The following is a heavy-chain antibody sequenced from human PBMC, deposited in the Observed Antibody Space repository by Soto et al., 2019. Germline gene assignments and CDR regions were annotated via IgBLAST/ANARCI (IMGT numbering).Heavy chain of an antibody. CDR1: GFTFSSYA. Sequence: GGSLRLSCAASGFTFSSYAMSWVGKAPGKGLEWVSAISGSGGRPSYADSVKGRFTISRDNSKNTLYLQMNSLRAEDTAVYYCAKETMLRGPFDYWGQGTLVTVSS. V-gene: IGHV3-23*01. J-gene: IGHJ4*02. CDR3: AKETMLRGPFDY. CDR2: ISGSGGRP. D-gene: IGHD3-10*01.